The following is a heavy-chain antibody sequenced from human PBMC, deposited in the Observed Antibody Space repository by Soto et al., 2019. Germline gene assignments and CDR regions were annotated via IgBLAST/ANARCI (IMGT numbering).Heavy chain of an antibody. CDR2: ISGGGDTT. J-gene: IGHJ4*02. D-gene: IGHD3-10*01. CDR3: AKGRGGSGSLPPRVDF. V-gene: IGHV3-23*01. Sequence: EVQLLESGGGLVQPGGSLRLSCAASGFTFKNYAMTWVRQAPGKGLEWVSAISGGGDTTSYADSVKGRFTVSRDGSKNTLYLQMSSLRAEDTALYYCAKGRGGSGSLPPRVDFWGQGTLVTVSS. CDR1: GFTFKNYA.